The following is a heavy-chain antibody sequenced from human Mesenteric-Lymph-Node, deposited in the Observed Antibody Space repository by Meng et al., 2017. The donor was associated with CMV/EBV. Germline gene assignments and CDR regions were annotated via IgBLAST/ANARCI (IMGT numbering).Heavy chain of an antibody. V-gene: IGHV4-4*01. CDR1: GDSISSGNW. Sequence: SGDSISSGNWWRWVRRPPGKGLEWMGGIYHNGFTNYTLSLKSRVTMSTDKSRNQVSLNLRSVTAADTAVYFCARDNRASGNYDWFDPWGQGTLVTVSS. J-gene: IGHJ5*02. CDR2: IYHNGFT. D-gene: IGHD1-26*01. CDR3: ARDNRASGNYDWFDP.